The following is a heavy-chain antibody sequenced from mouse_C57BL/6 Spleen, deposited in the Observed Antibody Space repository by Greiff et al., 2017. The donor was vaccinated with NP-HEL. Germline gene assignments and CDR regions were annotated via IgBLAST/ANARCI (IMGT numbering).Heavy chain of an antibody. V-gene: IGHV1-22*01. D-gene: IGHD2-1*01. CDR3: ARAGNYWYFDV. J-gene: IGHJ1*03. CDR2: INPNNGGT. Sequence: VQLQQSGPELVKPGASVKMSCKASGYTFTDYNMHWVKQSHGKSLEWIGYINPNNGGTSYNQKFKGKATLTVNKSSSPASMELRSLTSEDSAFYYCARAGNYWYFDVWGTGTTVTVSS. CDR1: GYTFTDYN.